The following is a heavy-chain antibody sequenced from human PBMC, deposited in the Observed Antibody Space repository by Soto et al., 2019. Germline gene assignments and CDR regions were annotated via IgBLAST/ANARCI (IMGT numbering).Heavy chain of an antibody. CDR1: GYSFARYG. Sequence: GASVKVTWKASGYSFARYGISWGGQAPGQGHEGMGWISAYNGNTKYAQKVQGRGTMTTDTSTSTAYMELRSLRSDDTAVYYCARDLWVKLPQYSSGWYGFDYWGQGSLVTVSS. CDR3: ARDLWVKLPQYSSGWYGFDY. D-gene: IGHD6-19*01. CDR2: ISAYNGNT. J-gene: IGHJ4*02. V-gene: IGHV1-18*01.